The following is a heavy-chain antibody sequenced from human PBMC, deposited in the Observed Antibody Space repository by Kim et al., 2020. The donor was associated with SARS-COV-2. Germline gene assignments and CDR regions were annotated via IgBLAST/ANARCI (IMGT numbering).Heavy chain of an antibody. Sequence: GGSLRLSCAASGFTFSSYGMHWVRQAPGKGLEWVAVISYDGSNKYYADSVKGRFTISRDNSKNTLYLQMNSLRAEDTAGYYCAKESLDTAMVTSYYYYYG. J-gene: IGHJ6*01. V-gene: IGHV3-30*18. D-gene: IGHD5-18*01. CDR3: AKESLDTAMVTSYYYYYG. CDR1: GFTFSSYG. CDR2: ISYDGSNK.